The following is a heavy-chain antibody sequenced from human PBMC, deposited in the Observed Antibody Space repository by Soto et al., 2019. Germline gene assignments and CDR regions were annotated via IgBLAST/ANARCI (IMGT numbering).Heavy chain of an antibody. CDR3: AKVAVAVAPL. Sequence: EVQLVESGGGLVKPGESLRLSCAASGFTFDDYAMHWVRQAPGKGLEWVSGISWNSGSIGYADSVKGRFTISRDNAKNSLYLQMNSLRAEDTALYYCAKVAVAVAPLWGQGTLVTVSS. CDR2: ISWNSGSI. CDR1: GFTFDDYA. V-gene: IGHV3-9*01. D-gene: IGHD6-19*01. J-gene: IGHJ4*02.